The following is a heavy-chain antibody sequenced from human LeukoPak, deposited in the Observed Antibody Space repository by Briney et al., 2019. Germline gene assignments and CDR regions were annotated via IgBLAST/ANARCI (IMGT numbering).Heavy chain of an antibody. D-gene: IGHD5-18*01. CDR1: GGSISSYY. J-gene: IGHJ4*02. CDR3: ARSGRGYSYGPMYYFDY. V-gene: IGHV4-4*08. Sequence: SETLSLTCTVSGGSISSYYWSWIRQPPGKGLEWIGYIYTSWSNNYNPSLKSRVTISVDTSKNQFSLKLRSVTAADTAVYYCARSGRGYSYGPMYYFDYWGQGTLVSVSS. CDR2: IYTSWSN.